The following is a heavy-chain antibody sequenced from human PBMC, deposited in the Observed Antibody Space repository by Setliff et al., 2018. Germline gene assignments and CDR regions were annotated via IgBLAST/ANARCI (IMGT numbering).Heavy chain of an antibody. CDR2: IYTSWST. D-gene: IGHD3-3*01. CDR3: ARMGGFLYNDV. CDR1: GGSISNTYYY. V-gene: IGHV4-61*09. Sequence: SQTLSLPCTVSGGSISNTYYYWSWIRQPAGQGLEWIGQIYTSWSTNYNPSLKSRVTISVDTSNNQFSLKLSSVTAADTAVYYCARMGGFLYNDVWGKGTTVTVSS. J-gene: IGHJ6*04.